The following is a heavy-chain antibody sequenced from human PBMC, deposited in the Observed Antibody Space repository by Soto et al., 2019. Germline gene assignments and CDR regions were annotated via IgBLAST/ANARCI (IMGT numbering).Heavy chain of an antibody. CDR3: ARFARVRGLFY. CDR1: GGSFSGYY. V-gene: IGHV4-34*01. Sequence: QVQLQQWGAGLLKPSETLSLTCAVYGGSFSGYYWSWIRQPPGKGLEWIGEINHSGSTNYNPSLKSRVTISVDTSKNQFSLKLSSVTAADTAVYYCARFARVRGLFYWGQGTLVTLSS. J-gene: IGHJ4*02. CDR2: INHSGST. D-gene: IGHD3-10*01.